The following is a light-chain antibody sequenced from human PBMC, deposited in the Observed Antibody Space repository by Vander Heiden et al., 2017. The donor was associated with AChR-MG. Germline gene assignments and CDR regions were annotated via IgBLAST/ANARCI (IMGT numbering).Light chain of an antibody. CDR2: DVN. Sequence: QSALTQPASVSASPGQSITISCTGTSSDVGAYDSVSWYQHNTGKAPKLLIYDVNDRPSGVSNRFSGSKSGNTASLTISGLQAEDEADYYCCSYTISSTLVFGGGTKLTVL. CDR3: CSYTISSTLV. CDR1: SSDVGAYDS. J-gene: IGLJ2*01. V-gene: IGLV2-14*03.